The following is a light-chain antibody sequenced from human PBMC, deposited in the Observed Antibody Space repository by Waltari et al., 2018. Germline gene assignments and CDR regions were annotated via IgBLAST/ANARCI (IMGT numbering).Light chain of an antibody. CDR2: AAS. CDR1: QGIRND. J-gene: IGKJ4*01. V-gene: IGKV1-16*02. CDR3: QQYNSYPLT. Sequence: DIQMTQSPSSLSASVGDRVNITCRASQGIRNDLAWFQQKPGEAPTSLIYAASSLQSGVPSKFSGSGSGTDFTLTITSLQPEDFATYYCQQYNSYPLTFGGGTKVEIK.